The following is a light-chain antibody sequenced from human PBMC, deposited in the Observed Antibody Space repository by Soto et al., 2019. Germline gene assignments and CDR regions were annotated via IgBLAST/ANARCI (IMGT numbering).Light chain of an antibody. Sequence: EIVMTQSPATMSVSPGERATLSCRASQSMGSNVAWYQQKPGQAPRLLIYGASARAAGIPARFSGSGSGTEFTLTITSLESEDFAVYYCQQYYTWPVTFGGGTKVDI. CDR1: QSMGSN. J-gene: IGKJ4*01. V-gene: IGKV3-15*01. CDR3: QQYYTWPVT. CDR2: GAS.